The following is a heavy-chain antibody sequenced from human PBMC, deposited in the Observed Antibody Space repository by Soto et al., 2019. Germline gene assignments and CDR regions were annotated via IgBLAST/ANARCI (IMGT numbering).Heavy chain of an antibody. CDR3: AKDHLETTVTTPSY. Sequence: QVQLVESGGGVVQPGRSLRLSCAASGFTFSSYGMHWVRQAPGKGLEWVAVISYDGNNKYYADSVKGRFTISRDKFKNTLDLQMDSLRAEDTAMYYCAKDHLETTVTTPSYWGQGTLVTVSS. CDR2: ISYDGNNK. V-gene: IGHV3-30*18. J-gene: IGHJ4*02. CDR1: GFTFSSYG. D-gene: IGHD4-17*01.